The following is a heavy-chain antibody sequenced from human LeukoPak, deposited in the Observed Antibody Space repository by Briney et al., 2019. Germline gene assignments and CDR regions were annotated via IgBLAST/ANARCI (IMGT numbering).Heavy chain of an antibody. CDR1: GLTFSRDW. CDR3: VRVFEYVFDI. J-gene: IGHJ3*02. V-gene: IGHV3-74*01. Sequence: GGSLRLSCAASGLTFSRDWMHWVRQAPGKGLVWVSRINTDGGITNYADSVKGRFTISRDNAKNTLYLQMNSLTVEDTAVYYCVRVFEYVFDIWGQGTMVTVSS. CDR2: INTDGGIT. D-gene: IGHD6-13*01.